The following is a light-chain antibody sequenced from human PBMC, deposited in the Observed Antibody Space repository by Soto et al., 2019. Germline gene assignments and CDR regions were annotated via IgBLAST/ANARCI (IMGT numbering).Light chain of an antibody. CDR3: QQYGGSVT. Sequence: EIVLTQSPGTLPLSPGERATLSCRASQSVSSVYLAWYQQKPGQAPRRLIYGPATRATGIPDRFSASGSGTDFTLTISRLEPEDFAVYYCQQYGGSVTFGGGTKVEIK. CDR2: GPA. CDR1: QSVSSVY. V-gene: IGKV3-20*01. J-gene: IGKJ4*01.